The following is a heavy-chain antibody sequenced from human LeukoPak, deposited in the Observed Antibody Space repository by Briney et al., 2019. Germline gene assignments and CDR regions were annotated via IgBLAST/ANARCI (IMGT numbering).Heavy chain of an antibody. J-gene: IGHJ4*02. D-gene: IGHD3-9*01. CDR1: GFTFSSYG. Sequence: PGGSLRLSCAASGFTFSSYGMHWVRQAPGKGLEWVAVIPYDGSNKYYADSVKGRFTISRDNSKNTLYLQMNSLRAEDTAVYYCAKDRHYDILTGYSYYLDYWGQGTLVTVSS. CDR2: IPYDGSNK. V-gene: IGHV3-30*18. CDR3: AKDRHYDILTGYSYYLDY.